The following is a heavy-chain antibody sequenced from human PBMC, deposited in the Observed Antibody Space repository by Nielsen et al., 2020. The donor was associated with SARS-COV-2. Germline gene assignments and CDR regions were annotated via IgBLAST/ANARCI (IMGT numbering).Heavy chain of an antibody. Sequence: ASVKVSCKASGYTFTNYGISWVRQAPGQGLEWMGWISAYNGNRNYAQKFQGRVTLTSDTSISTVYMELSSLRSDDTAVYYCARDSSGWYRYDAFDIWGQGTMVTVSS. J-gene: IGHJ3*02. V-gene: IGHV1-18*01. CDR1: GYTFTNYG. CDR2: ISAYNGNR. D-gene: IGHD6-19*01. CDR3: ARDSSGWYRYDAFDI.